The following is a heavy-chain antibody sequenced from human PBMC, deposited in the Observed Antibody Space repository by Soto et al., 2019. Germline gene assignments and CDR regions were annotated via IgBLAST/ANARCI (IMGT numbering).Heavy chain of an antibody. CDR3: TKSTVANGGYYYSYYMDV. Sequence: EVQLVESGGGLVKPGGSLRLSCAASGFTFSNAWMSWVRQAPGKGLEWVGRIKSKTDGGTTDYAAPVKGRFTISRDDSKNTLYLQMNSLKTEDTAVYYCTKSTVANGGYYYSYYMDVWGKGTTVTVSS. CDR2: IKSKTDGGTT. V-gene: IGHV3-15*01. J-gene: IGHJ6*03. CDR1: GFTFSNAW. D-gene: IGHD4-17*01.